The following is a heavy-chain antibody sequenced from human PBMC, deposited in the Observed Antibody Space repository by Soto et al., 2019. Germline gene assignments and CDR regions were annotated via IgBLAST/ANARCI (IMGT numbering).Heavy chain of an antibody. CDR3: ARVWGGYYDSSGYYPNDNWFDP. Sequence: WASVKVSCKASGGTFSSYAISWVRQAPGQGLEWMGGIIPIFGTANYAQKFQGRVTITADKSTSTAYMELSSLRSEDTAVYYCARVWGGYYDSSGYYPNDNWFDPWGQGTLVTVSS. CDR1: GGTFSSYA. J-gene: IGHJ5*02. CDR2: IIPIFGTA. V-gene: IGHV1-69*06. D-gene: IGHD3-22*01.